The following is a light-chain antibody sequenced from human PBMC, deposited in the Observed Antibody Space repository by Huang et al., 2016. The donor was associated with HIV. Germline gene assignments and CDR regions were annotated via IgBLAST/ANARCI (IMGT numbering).Light chain of an antibody. CDR1: QSVNTN. V-gene: IGKV3-15*01. CDR2: AAS. CDR3: QQYNKWPPEYT. Sequence: VMMSQSPATLAASPGERVTLSCGASQSVNTNIAWYQQKPGQPPRLLIYAASPRATGVPARFAGSGSGTEFTLTIDSLQSDDFAVYYCQQYNKWPPEYTFGQGTRLEIK. J-gene: IGKJ2*01.